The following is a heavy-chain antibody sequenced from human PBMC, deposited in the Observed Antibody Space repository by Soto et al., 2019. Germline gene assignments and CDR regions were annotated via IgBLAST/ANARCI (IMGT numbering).Heavy chain of an antibody. J-gene: IGHJ6*02. CDR2: ITYDAEYQ. CDR3: AKDRRYYYDIETNYGLEV. Sequence: QEHLVESGGGVVQPGGSLRLSCAASGFNFRDYNMFWVRQAQGKGLEWVALITYDAEYQYYGDSVKGRFTISRDNARNTLYVQWTSLRLEDTAVYYCAKDRRYYYDIETNYGLEVWGQGTTVRVSS. D-gene: IGHD3-16*01. V-gene: IGHV3-30*18. CDR1: GFNFRDYN.